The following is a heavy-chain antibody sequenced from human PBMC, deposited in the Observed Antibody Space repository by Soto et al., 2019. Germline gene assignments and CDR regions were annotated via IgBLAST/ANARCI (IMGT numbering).Heavy chain of an antibody. Sequence: GGSLRLSCAASGFAFSSHPMSWVRQAPEKGLEWVSGISDSGGITYNADSVKGRFTISRDNAKNSLFLQMNSLGVEDTALYYCASRPSHVKYFGVFDYWGRGALVTV. CDR3: ASRPSHVKYFGVFDY. V-gene: IGHV3-23*01. J-gene: IGHJ4*02. CDR1: GFAFSSHP. D-gene: IGHD3-10*01. CDR2: ISDSGGIT.